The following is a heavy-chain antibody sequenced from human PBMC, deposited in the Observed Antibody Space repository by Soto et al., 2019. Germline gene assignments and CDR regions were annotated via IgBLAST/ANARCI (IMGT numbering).Heavy chain of an antibody. CDR1: GGSFIGYY. Sequence: SETLSLTCAFYGGSFIGYYWSWIRQPPGKGLEWIGEINHSGSTNYNPSLKSRVTISVDTSKNQFSLKLSSVTAADTAVYYCARAAYYDFWSGYYTRSDYYYYGMDVWGQGTTVTVSS. D-gene: IGHD3-3*01. CDR2: INHSGST. CDR3: ARAAYYDFWSGYYTRSDYYYYGMDV. V-gene: IGHV4-34*01. J-gene: IGHJ6*02.